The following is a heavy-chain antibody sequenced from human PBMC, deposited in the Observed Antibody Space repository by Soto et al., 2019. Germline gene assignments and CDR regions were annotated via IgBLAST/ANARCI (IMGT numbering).Heavy chain of an antibody. Sequence: SRILKQQGKGLEWIGEINHSGSTNYNPSLKSRVTISVDTSKNQFSLKLSSVTAADTAVYYCAIGLDIVLMGHVNCFDPWGQGTLVTVSS. CDR2: INHSGST. D-gene: IGHD2-8*01. J-gene: IGHJ5*02. V-gene: IGHV4-34*01. CDR3: AIGLDIVLMGHVNCFDP.